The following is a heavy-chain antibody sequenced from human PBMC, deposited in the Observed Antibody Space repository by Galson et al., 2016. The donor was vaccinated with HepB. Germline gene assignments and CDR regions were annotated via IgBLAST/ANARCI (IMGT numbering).Heavy chain of an antibody. Sequence: SLRLSCATSGFTFSSYWMTWVRQAPGKGLEWVANIKEDGSEKYYVDSVKGRFTISRDNAKNSLYLEMNSLRAEDTAIYYCARDSLGVGGRGHWFDPWGQGILVTVSS. V-gene: IGHV3-7*03. CDR2: IKEDGSEK. D-gene: IGHD6-19*01. J-gene: IGHJ5*02. CDR3: ARDSLGVGGRGHWFDP. CDR1: GFTFSSYW.